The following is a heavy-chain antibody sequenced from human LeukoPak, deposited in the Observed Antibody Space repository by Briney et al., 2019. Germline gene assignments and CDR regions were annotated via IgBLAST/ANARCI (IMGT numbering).Heavy chain of an antibody. CDR3: ASGDDYSNYEAVGWFDP. J-gene: IGHJ5*02. V-gene: IGHV4-39*01. CDR2: IYYSGST. Sequence: PSETLSPTCTVSGGSISSSSYYWGWIRQPPGKGLEWIGSIYYSGSTYYNPSLKSRVTISVDTSKNQFSLKLSSVTAADTAVYYCASGDDYSNYEAVGWFDPWGQGTLVTVSS. D-gene: IGHD4-11*01. CDR1: GGSISSSSYY.